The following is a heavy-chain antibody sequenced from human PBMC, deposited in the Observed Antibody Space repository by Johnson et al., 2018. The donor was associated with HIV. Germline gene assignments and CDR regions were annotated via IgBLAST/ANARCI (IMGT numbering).Heavy chain of an antibody. CDR3: ARDDRPDGFDI. V-gene: IGHV3-48*03. CDR2: ISSSGSTI. J-gene: IGHJ3*02. D-gene: IGHD1-14*01. CDR1: GFTFSSYE. Sequence: VQLVESGGGLVQPGGSLRLSCAASGFTFSSYEMNWVRQAPGKGLEWVSYISSSGSTIYYADSVKGRFTISRDRSKNTVSLQMNSLRVEDTAVYYCARDDRPDGFDIWGQGTMVTVSS.